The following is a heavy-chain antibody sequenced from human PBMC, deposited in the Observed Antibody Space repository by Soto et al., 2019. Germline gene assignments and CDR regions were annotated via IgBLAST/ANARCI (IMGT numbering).Heavy chain of an antibody. CDR1: GGSVSGSY. D-gene: IGHD3-3*01. V-gene: IGHV4-59*08. J-gene: IGHJ5*02. CDR2: IHYTGST. CDR3: ARQVDFDFWSGYHIRGWVDP. Sequence: QVQLQESGPRLVKPSETLSLTCTVSGGSVSGSYWSWIRQSPGKGLEWIGYIHYTGSTVYNPSLQSRVTISVDTTKNQVSLKLSSVTAADTAVYFCARQVDFDFWSGYHIRGWVDPWGQGTPVTVSS.